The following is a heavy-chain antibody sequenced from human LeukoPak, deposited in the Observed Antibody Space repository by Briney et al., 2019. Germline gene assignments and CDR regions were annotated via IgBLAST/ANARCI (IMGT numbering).Heavy chain of an antibody. J-gene: IGHJ4*02. V-gene: IGHV3-7*01. CDR1: GFALSTYW. Sequence: GGSLRLSCAASGFALSTYWMHWVRQAPGKGLVWVSHKRQDGSDKNYVDSVKGRFTISRDNAKNSLYLQMNSLRAEDTAVYYCARYAGDYFGDYYFDYWGQGTLVTVSS. D-gene: IGHD4-17*01. CDR2: KRQDGSDK. CDR3: ARYAGDYFGDYYFDY.